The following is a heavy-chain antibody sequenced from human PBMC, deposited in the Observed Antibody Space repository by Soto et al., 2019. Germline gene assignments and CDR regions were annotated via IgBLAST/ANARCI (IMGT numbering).Heavy chain of an antibody. D-gene: IGHD3-22*01. CDR1: GYTFTNYG. CDR3: SRWGDPYYYDSSGYPYYFDY. Sequence: ASMKVSCKASGYTFTNYGISWVRQAPGQGLEWMGWISGYNGKTNSAQKLQGRVTMTTDTSTSTAYMELKSLTSDDTAVYYCSRWGDPYYYDSSGYPYYFDYWGQGTLVTVSS. V-gene: IGHV1-18*01. J-gene: IGHJ4*02. CDR2: ISGYNGKT.